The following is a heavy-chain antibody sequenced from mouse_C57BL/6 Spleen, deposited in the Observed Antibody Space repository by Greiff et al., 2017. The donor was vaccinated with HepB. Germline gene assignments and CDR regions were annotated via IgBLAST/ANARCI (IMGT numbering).Heavy chain of an antibody. D-gene: IGHD2-4*01. CDR2: IYPGDGDT. V-gene: IGHV1-82*01. CDR1: GYAFSSSW. Sequence: VQLQESGPELVKPGASVKISCKASGYAFSSSWMNWVKQRPGKGLEWIGRIYPGDGDTNYNGKFKGKATLTADKSSSTTYMQLSSLTAEDSAVYVCARAYDDYDEGSCYWYFDVWGTGTTVTVSS. CDR3: ARAYDDYDEGSCYWYFDV. J-gene: IGHJ1*03.